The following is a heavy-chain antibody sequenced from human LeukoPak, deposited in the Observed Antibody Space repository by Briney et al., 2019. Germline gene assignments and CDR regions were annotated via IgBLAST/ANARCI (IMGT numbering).Heavy chain of an antibody. CDR1: GFTFSSYW. V-gene: IGHV3-74*01. D-gene: IGHD3-10*01. Sequence: GGSLRLSCAASGFTFSSYWMHWVRQAPGKGLVWVSRINSDGSSTSYADSVKGRFTISRDNAKNTLYLQMNSLRAEDTAVYYCARDYRNDKGYYYGSGSFDYWGQGTLVTVSS. CDR2: INSDGSST. CDR3: ARDYRNDKGYYYGSGSFDY. J-gene: IGHJ4*02.